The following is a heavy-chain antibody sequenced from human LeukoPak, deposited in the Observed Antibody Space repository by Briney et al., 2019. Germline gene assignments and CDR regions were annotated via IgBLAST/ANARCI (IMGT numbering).Heavy chain of an antibody. J-gene: IGHJ3*02. CDR3: ATGYSSGPGAFDI. V-gene: IGHV1-46*01. Sequence: ASVKVSCKASGYTFTGYYMHWVRQAPGQGLEWMGIINPSGGSTSYAQNFQDRVTMTRDMSTSTVYMELSSLRSEDTAVYYCATGYSSGPGAFDIWGQGTMVTVSS. CDR2: INPSGGST. CDR1: GYTFTGYY. D-gene: IGHD6-19*01.